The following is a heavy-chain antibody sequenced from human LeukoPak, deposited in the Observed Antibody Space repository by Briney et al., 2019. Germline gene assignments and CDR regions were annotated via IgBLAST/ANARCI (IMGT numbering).Heavy chain of an antibody. J-gene: IGHJ6*04. CDR2: MNPNSGNT. CDR1: GYTFTSYD. CDR3: AGIPVFGVVLHQEPV. Sequence: ASVEVSCKASGYTFTSYDINWVRQATGQGLEWMGWMNPNSGNTGYAQKFQDRVTISADISTNTVYMELISLRSEDTAVYFCAGIPVFGVVLHQEPVWGKGTTVTVSS. D-gene: IGHD3-3*01. V-gene: IGHV1-8*01.